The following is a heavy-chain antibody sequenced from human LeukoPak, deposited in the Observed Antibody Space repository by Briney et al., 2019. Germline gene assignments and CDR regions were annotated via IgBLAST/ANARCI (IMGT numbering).Heavy chain of an antibody. CDR1: AFTLSDYY. CDR2: ISSSGSTI. Sequence: GGSLRLSCEASAFTLSDYYMSWIRQAPGKGLEWVSYISSSGSTIYYADAVKGRFTISRDNAKKSLYLQMNSLRAEDTAVYYCARVKYYDFWSGYKNDAFDIWGQGTMVTVSS. V-gene: IGHV3-11*01. D-gene: IGHD3-3*01. J-gene: IGHJ3*02. CDR3: ARVKYYDFWSGYKNDAFDI.